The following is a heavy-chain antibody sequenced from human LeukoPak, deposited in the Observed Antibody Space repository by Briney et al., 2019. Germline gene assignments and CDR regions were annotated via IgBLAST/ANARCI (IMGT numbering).Heavy chain of an antibody. CDR3: ARHSTRAYGMDV. V-gene: IGHV4-59*08. Sequence: SETLSLTCTVSGGTISRSYWSWIRQPPGKGLEWIAYIDYSGSTNYNPSLKSRLTISLDASKNQFSLKLSSVTAADTAVYYCARHSTRAYGMDVWGQGTTVTVSS. J-gene: IGHJ6*02. D-gene: IGHD3-3*02. CDR1: GGTISRSY. CDR2: IDYSGST.